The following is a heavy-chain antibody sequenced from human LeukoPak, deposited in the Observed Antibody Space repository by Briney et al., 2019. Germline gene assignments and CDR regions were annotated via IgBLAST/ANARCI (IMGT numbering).Heavy chain of an antibody. D-gene: IGHD4-23*01. V-gene: IGHV1-2*02. CDR1: GYTFTGYY. Sequence: GASVKVSCKASGYTFTGYYMHWVRQAPGQGLEWMGWINPISGGTNYAQKFQGRVTMTRDTSISTAYMELSRLRSDDTAVYYCARDPAYGGNPLYWYFDLWGRGTLVTVSS. CDR2: INPISGGT. CDR3: ARDPAYGGNPLYWYFDL. J-gene: IGHJ2*01.